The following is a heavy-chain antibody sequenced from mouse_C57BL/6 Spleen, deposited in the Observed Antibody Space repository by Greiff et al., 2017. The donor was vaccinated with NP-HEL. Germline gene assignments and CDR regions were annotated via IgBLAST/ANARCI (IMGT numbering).Heavy chain of an antibody. V-gene: IGHV1-52*01. J-gene: IGHJ3*01. D-gene: IGHD4-1*01. Sequence: VQLQQPGAELVRPGSSVKLSCKASGYTFTSYWMHWVKQRPIQGLEWIGNIDPSDSDTHYNQKFKDKATLTVDKSSSTAYMQLSSLTSEDSAVYYCAREWDAFDYWGQGTLVTVSA. CDR1: GYTFTSYW. CDR3: AREWDAFDY. CDR2: IDPSDSDT.